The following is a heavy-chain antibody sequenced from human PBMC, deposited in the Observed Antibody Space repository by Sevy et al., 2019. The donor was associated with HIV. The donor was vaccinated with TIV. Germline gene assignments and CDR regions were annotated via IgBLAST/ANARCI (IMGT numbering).Heavy chain of an antibody. D-gene: IGHD3-10*01. CDR1: GFTFSSYA. Sequence: GGCLRLSCAASGFTFSSYAMSWVRQAPGKGLEWVSAISGSGGSTYYADSVKGRFTISRDNSKNTLYLQMNSLRAEDTAVYYCAKVPVLLWFGEEGGAFDIWGQGTMVTVSS. CDR2: ISGSGGST. J-gene: IGHJ3*02. CDR3: AKVPVLLWFGEEGGAFDI. V-gene: IGHV3-23*01.